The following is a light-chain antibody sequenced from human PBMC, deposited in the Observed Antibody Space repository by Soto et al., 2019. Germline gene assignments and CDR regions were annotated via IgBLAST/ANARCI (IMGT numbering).Light chain of an antibody. V-gene: IGLV2-14*03. CDR2: DVN. CDR1: SSDFGGYNY. J-gene: IGLJ1*01. Sequence: QSVLTQPASVSGSPGQSITISCSGSSSDFGGYNYVSWYQHHPGIAPKLILYDVNYRPPGVSNRFSGSKSGNTASLTISGLQAEDEADYFCRSYTGTLTLYVFGSGNKVTVL. CDR3: RSYTGTLTLYV.